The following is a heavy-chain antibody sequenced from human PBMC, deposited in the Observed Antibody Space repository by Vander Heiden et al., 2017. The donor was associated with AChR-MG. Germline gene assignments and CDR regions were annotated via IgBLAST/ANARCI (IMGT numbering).Heavy chain of an antibody. CDR3: ARGAAGRYGDYFDY. Sequence: QVQLVESGGGVVQPGRSLRLSCAASGFTFSSYGIHWVRQAPGKGLEWVAVISYDGSNKYYADSVKGRFTISRDNSKNTLYLQMNSLRTEDTAVYYCARGAAGRYGDYFDYWGQGTLVTVSS. J-gene: IGHJ4*02. D-gene: IGHD1-20*01. V-gene: IGHV3-33*05. CDR2: ISYDGSNK. CDR1: GFTFSSYG.